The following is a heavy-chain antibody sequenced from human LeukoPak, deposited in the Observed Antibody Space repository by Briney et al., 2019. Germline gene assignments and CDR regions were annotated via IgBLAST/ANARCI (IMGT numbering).Heavy chain of an antibody. Sequence: GGSLRLSCAASGFTFSSYSMNWVRQAPGKGLEWVSSISSSSSYIYYADSVKGRFTISRDNAKNSLYLQMNSLRAEDTAVYFCARETPERYRGSYFDYWGQGILVTVSS. D-gene: IGHD1-26*01. J-gene: IGHJ4*02. V-gene: IGHV3-21*04. CDR3: ARETPERYRGSYFDY. CDR2: ISSSSSYI. CDR1: GFTFSSYS.